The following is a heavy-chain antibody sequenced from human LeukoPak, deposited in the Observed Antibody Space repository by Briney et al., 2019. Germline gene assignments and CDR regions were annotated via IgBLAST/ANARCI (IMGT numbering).Heavy chain of an antibody. V-gene: IGHV5-51*01. J-gene: IGHJ3*02. D-gene: IGHD5-12*01. Sequence: GGSLKISCQGSGYIFTSYWIGWVRQVPGKGLEWMGVIYPGDSHTIYSASFQGQVTISADKYIRTPSLQWSSLKASDTAMYYCARRHVDIVATMAHRGAFDIWGQGTMVTASS. CDR3: ARRHVDIVATMAHRGAFDI. CDR1: GYIFTSYW. CDR2: IYPGDSHT.